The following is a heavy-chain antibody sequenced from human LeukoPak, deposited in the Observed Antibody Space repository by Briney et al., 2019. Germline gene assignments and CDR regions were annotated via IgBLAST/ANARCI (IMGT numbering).Heavy chain of an antibody. CDR3: TRSATEWEVLRYFQH. CDR1: GFTFSNAW. CDR2: IKSKTDGGTT. D-gene: IGHD1-26*01. J-gene: IGHJ1*01. Sequence: PAGSLRLSCAASGFTFSNAWMSWVRQAPGKGLEWVGRIKSKTDGGTTDYAAPVKGRFTISRDDSENTLYLQMNSLKTVHTAVYYCTRSATEWEVLRYFQHWGQGTVGTVSS. V-gene: IGHV3-15*01.